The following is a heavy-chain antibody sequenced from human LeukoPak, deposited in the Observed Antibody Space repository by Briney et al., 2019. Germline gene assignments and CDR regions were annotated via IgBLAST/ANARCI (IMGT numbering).Heavy chain of an antibody. CDR3: ARDQGYCTSASCRGDAFDV. V-gene: IGHV3-7*01. CDR1: GFTFSSYA. Sequence: GGSLRLSCAASGFTFSSYAMSWVRQAPGKGLEWVAKIKQDGSEKYYVDSVKGRFTISRDNAKNSLSLQMNSLRAEDTAVYYCARDQGYCTSASCRGDAFDVWGQGSMISVSS. D-gene: IGHD2-2*01. CDR2: IKQDGSEK. J-gene: IGHJ3*01.